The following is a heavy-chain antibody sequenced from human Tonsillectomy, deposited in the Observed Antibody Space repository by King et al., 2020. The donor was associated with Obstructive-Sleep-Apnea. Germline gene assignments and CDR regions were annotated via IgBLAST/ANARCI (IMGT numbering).Heavy chain of an antibody. CDR3: ARGSTVANRAISY. D-gene: IGHD4-17*01. CDR2: INPSGGET. J-gene: IGHJ4*02. V-gene: IGHV1-46*01. Sequence: VQLVESGAEVRKPGASVKVSCKTSGYSFSNYYMNWVRQAPGHRLEWMGMINPSGGETRYTQKFKGRITLTRDTSTSTVYMELSSLESEDTAIYYCARGSTVANRAISYWGQGTLVTVSS. CDR1: GYSFSNYY.